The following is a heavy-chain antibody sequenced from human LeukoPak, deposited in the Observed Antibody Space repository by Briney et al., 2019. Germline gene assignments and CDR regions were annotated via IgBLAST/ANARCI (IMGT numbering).Heavy chain of an antibody. Sequence: SVKFSCKASGGTFSSYAISWVRQAPGQGLEWMGRIIPILGIANYAQKFQGRVTITADKSTSTAYMELSSLRSEATAVYYCASGYYGSSGYFDYWGQGTLVTVSS. CDR2: IIPILGIA. V-gene: IGHV1-69*04. CDR1: GGTFSSYA. J-gene: IGHJ4*02. D-gene: IGHD3-22*01. CDR3: ASGYYGSSGYFDY.